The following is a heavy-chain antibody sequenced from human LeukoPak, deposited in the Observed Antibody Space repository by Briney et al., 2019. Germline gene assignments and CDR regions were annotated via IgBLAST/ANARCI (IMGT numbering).Heavy chain of an antibody. J-gene: IGHJ4*02. CDR1: GFTFSSCS. CDR2: ISSSSSTI. Sequence: GGSLRLSCAASGFTFSSCSMNWVRQAPGKGLEWVSYISSSSSTIYYADSVKGRFTISRDNAKNSLYLQMNSLRDEDTAVYYCAFVPWTTVTTIDYWGQGTLVTVSS. V-gene: IGHV3-48*02. CDR3: AFVPWTTVTTIDY. D-gene: IGHD4-17*01.